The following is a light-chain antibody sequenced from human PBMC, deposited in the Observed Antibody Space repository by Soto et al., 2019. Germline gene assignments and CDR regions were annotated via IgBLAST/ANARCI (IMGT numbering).Light chain of an antibody. CDR1: NSNIGSFYD. V-gene: IGLV1-40*01. CDR3: QSYDNSLSHVV. Sequence: QSVLTQPPSVAGAPGQRLTIPCTGSNSNIGSFYDVHWYQQLPGTVPKLLIYGDNNRPSGVSDRFSGSKSGTSASLAITGLQAEDEADYYCQSYDNSLSHVVFGGGTKLTVL. J-gene: IGLJ2*01. CDR2: GDN.